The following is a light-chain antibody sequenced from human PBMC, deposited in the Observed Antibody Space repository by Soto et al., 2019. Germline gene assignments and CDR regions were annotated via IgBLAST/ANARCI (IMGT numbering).Light chain of an antibody. V-gene: IGLV2-11*01. CDR2: DVA. CDR3: CSYAGGYTYL. CDR1: GNDVGAYNY. Sequence: QSVLTQPRSVSGSPGQSVTISCTGTGNDVGAYNYVSWYQQHPGRPPKLMIYDVAWWPSGVPDRFSGSKSGNTASLTISGLQAEDEADYFCCSYAGGYTYLFGTGTKVTV. J-gene: IGLJ1*01.